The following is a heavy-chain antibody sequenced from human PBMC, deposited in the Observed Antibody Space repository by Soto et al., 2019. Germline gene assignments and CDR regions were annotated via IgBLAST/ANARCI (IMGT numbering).Heavy chain of an antibody. Sequence: SVKVSCKASGGTFSSYAISWVRQAPGQGLEWMGGIIPIFGTANYAQKFQGRVTITADESTSTAYMELSSLRSEDTAVYYCARVVVVTAYYYYYGMDVWGQGTTVNVSS. D-gene: IGHD2-21*02. J-gene: IGHJ6*02. CDR3: ARVVVVTAYYYYYGMDV. CDR1: GGTFSSYA. V-gene: IGHV1-69*13. CDR2: IIPIFGTA.